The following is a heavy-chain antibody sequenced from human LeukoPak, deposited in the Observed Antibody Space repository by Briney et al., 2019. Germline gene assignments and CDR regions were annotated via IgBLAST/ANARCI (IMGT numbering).Heavy chain of an antibody. Sequence: PGGSLRLSCAASGFTFSSYAMHWVRQAPGKGLEWVAVISYDGSNKYYADSVKGRFTISRDNSKNTLYLQMNSLRAEDTAVYYCARGAQGIAAAGTDHLDYWGQGTLVTVSS. CDR3: ARGAQGIAAAGTDHLDY. CDR2: ISYDGSNK. D-gene: IGHD6-13*01. V-gene: IGHV3-30-3*01. J-gene: IGHJ4*02. CDR1: GFTFSSYA.